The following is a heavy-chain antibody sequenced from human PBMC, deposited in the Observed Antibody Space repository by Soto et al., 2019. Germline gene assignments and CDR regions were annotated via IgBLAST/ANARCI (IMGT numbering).Heavy chain of an antibody. Sequence: SETLSLTGTVSGGSISSSSYYWGWIRQPPGKGLEWIGSIYYSGSTYYNPSLKSRVTISVDTSKNQFSLKLSSVTAADTAVYYCARHRICSSTSCYYYYYYGMDVWGQGTTVTVSS. D-gene: IGHD2-2*01. CDR2: IYYSGST. CDR3: ARHRICSSTSCYYYYYYGMDV. V-gene: IGHV4-39*01. CDR1: GGSISSSSYY. J-gene: IGHJ6*02.